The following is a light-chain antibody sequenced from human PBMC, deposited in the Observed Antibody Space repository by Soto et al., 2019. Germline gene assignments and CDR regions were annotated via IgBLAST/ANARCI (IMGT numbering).Light chain of an antibody. CDR3: SSYASSSTLV. Sequence: QSALTQPASVSGSPGQSITFSCDGTSSDVGGYNHVSWYQQHPGKAPKLMIYDVSNRPSGVSNRFSGSKSGNTASLTISGLQAEDEADYYCSSYASSSTLVFGGGTKVTVL. CDR2: DVS. CDR1: SSDVGGYNH. J-gene: IGLJ2*01. V-gene: IGLV2-14*01.